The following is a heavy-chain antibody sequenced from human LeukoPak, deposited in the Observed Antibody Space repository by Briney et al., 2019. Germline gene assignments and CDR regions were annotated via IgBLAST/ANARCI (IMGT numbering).Heavy chain of an antibody. CDR3: ASLHSSGWYSCFDP. Sequence: SVKVSCKASGGTFSYYAISWVRQAPGQGLEWMGGIIPRISTANHAQRFQNRVTITADESTSTAYMAVSSLRSEDTAVYCCASLHSSGWYSCFDPWGQGTLVTVSS. J-gene: IGHJ5*02. CDR2: IIPRISTA. D-gene: IGHD6-19*01. V-gene: IGHV1-69*13. CDR1: GGTFSYYA.